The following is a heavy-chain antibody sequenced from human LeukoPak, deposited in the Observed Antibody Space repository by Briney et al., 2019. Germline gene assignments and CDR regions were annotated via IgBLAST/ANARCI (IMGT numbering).Heavy chain of an antibody. D-gene: IGHD4-17*01. V-gene: IGHV3-23*01. CDR3: AKDTTVTDY. Sequence: QPGGSLRLSCTSSQLTFNRYVMAWVRQAPGKGLEWVSTISASGGTTYYADSVKGRFTISRDNSKNTLYLQMNSLRAEDTAVYYCAKDTTVTDYWGQGTLVTVSS. CDR1: QLTFNRYV. J-gene: IGHJ4*02. CDR2: ISASGGTT.